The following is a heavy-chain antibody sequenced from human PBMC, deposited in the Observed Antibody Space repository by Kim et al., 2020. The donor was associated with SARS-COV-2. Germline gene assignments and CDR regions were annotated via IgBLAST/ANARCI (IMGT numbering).Heavy chain of an antibody. CDR1: GFTFSSYS. Sequence: GGSLRLSCAASGFTFSSYSMNWVRQAPGKGLEWVSSISSSSSSYIYYADSVKGRFTISRDNAKNSLYLQMNSLRAEDTAVYYCARAKGQWELPQTFDYWGQGTLVTVSS. J-gene: IGHJ4*02. D-gene: IGHD1-26*01. CDR3: ARAKGQWELPQTFDY. V-gene: IGHV3-21*01. CDR2: ISSSSSSYI.